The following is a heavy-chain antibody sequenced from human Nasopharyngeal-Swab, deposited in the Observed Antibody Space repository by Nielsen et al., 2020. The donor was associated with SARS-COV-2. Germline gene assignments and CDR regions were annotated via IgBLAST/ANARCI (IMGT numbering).Heavy chain of an antibody. CDR3: ARDGPSGSYDG. J-gene: IGHJ4*02. CDR1: GFDVSNDY. V-gene: IGHV3-53*01. Sequence: GGSLRLSCAASGFDVSNDYLSWVRQAPGKGLEWVSVIYSGGSTYYADSVRGRFTISRDNFKNTPYLQMNSLRVEATAIYYCARDGPSGSYDGWGQGTLVTVSS. CDR2: IYSGGST. D-gene: IGHD1-26*01.